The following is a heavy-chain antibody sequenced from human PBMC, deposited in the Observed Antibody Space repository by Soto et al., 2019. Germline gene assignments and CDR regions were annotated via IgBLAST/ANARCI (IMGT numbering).Heavy chain of an antibody. CDR2: IYHSGST. D-gene: IGHD6-13*01. Sequence: SETLSLTCTVSGGSISSSHWWSWVRQPPGKGLEWIGEIYHSGSTNYNPSLKSRVSISVDKSKNQFSLNLRSVTAADTAVYYCAREIGYSSTWPSYWGQGTLVTVSS. V-gene: IGHV4-4*02. CDR1: GGSISSSHW. CDR3: AREIGYSSTWPSY. J-gene: IGHJ4*02.